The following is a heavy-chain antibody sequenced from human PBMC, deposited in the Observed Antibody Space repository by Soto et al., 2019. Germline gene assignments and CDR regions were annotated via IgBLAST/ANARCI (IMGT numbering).Heavy chain of an antibody. CDR1: GFSLITTGVA. CDR3: AHRLASPYYYDSRGSSFDY. D-gene: IGHD3-22*01. CDR2: IYWDDDK. J-gene: IGHJ4*02. V-gene: IGHV2-5*02. Sequence: QITLKESGPTLVKPTQTLTLTCTVSGFSLITTGVAVGWIRQPPGKALEWLTLIYWDDDKRYSPSLKSGLTITKDTSNNQVVLTMTNMDPVDTATYYCAHRLASPYYYDSRGSSFDYWGQGTLVTVSS.